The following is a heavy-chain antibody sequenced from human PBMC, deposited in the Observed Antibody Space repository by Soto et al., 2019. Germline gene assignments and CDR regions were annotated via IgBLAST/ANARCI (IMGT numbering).Heavy chain of an antibody. CDR3: ASGTAADYYYGMDV. V-gene: IGHV4-4*02. D-gene: IGHD6-13*01. Sequence: SETLSLTCDVSSGSISSSNWWIWVRQSPGKGLEWIGEIYHTGSTNYNPSLKSRVAISVDKSENQFSLKLSSVTAADTAVYLCASGTAADYYYGMDVWGQGTTVTVSS. CDR2: IYHTGST. J-gene: IGHJ6*02. CDR1: SGSISSSNW.